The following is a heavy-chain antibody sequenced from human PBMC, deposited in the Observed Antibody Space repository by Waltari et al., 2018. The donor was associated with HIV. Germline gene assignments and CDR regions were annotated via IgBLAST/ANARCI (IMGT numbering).Heavy chain of an antibody. CDR1: GFIFGSHW. V-gene: IGHV3-74*02. CDR2: IDGDGRVK. CDR3: VKDVTVTHYGVYYSGLDV. D-gene: IGHD2-8*01. J-gene: IGHJ6*02. Sequence: VESGRTPVQPGESLRLSCKASGFIFGSHWMHWVRQSPGKGLVWVSRIDGDGRVKKYADTVKGRFTISRDNTKETLFLEMKSLRVEDSGIYHCVKDVTVTHYGVYYSGLDVWGQGTTVTV.